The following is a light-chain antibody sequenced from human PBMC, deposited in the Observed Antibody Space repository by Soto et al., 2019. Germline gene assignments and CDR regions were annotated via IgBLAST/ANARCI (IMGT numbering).Light chain of an antibody. CDR1: QSISSY. Sequence: DIQMTQSPSSLSASVGDRVTITCRASQSISSYLNWYQTKPGKAPKLLIYAASSLQSGAPSRLSGSGSGTDFTLTISSLQPEDFANYYCQPSYSTPFTFGQGTRLEIK. J-gene: IGKJ5*01. CDR3: QPSYSTPFT. V-gene: IGKV1-39*01. CDR2: AAS.